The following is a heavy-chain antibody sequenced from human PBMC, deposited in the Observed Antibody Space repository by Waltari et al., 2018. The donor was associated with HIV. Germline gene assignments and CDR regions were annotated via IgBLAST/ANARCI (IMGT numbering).Heavy chain of an antibody. V-gene: IGHV1-2*02. CDR3: ARDEPVYYYDSSGYPSFDY. J-gene: IGHJ4*02. CDR1: GYTFTGYY. CDR2: INPNSGGT. Sequence: QVQLVQSGAEVKKPGASVKVSCKASGYTFTGYYMHWVRQAPGQGLEWMGWINPNSGGTNYAQKFQGRVTMTRETSISTAYMELSRLRSDDTAVYYCARDEPVYYYDSSGYPSFDYWGQGTLVTVSS. D-gene: IGHD3-22*01.